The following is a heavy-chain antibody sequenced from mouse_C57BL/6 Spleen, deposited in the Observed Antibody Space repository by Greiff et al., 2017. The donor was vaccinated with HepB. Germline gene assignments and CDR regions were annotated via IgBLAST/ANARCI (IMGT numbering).Heavy chain of an antibody. V-gene: IGHV2-3*01. CDR1: GFSLTSYG. CDR3: AKNPLNWDTGYYYAMDY. D-gene: IGHD4-1*01. CDR2: IWGDGST. J-gene: IGHJ4*01. Sequence: VQVVESGPGLVAPSQRLSITCTVSGFSLTSYGVSWVRQPPGKGLEWLGVIWGDGSTNYHSALISRLSISKDNSKSQVFLKLNSRQTDDTATYYCAKNPLNWDTGYYYAMDYWGQGTSVTVSS.